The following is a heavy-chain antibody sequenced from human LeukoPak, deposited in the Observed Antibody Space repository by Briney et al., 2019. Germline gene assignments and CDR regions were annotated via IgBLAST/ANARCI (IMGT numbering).Heavy chain of an antibody. D-gene: IGHD3-16*01. Sequence: SETLSLTCTVSGGSISSVDYYWSWIRQPPGKGLEWIGYIYYSGSTYYDPSLKSRVMISVDASKNQFSLKLSSVTAADTAVYYCARVWAGQFLPGYYGMDVWGQGTTVTVSS. CDR2: IYYSGST. V-gene: IGHV4-30-4*01. CDR1: GGSISSVDYY. J-gene: IGHJ6*02. CDR3: ARVWAGQFLPGYYGMDV.